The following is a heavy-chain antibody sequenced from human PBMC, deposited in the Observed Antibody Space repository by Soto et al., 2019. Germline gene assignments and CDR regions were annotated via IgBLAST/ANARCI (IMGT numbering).Heavy chain of an antibody. D-gene: IGHD4-4*01. CDR2: ISSSGSTI. CDR3: ARDLRPYYSNYVGGMDV. CDR1: GFTFSSYE. Sequence: GGSLSLSCAASGFTFSSYEMNWVRQAPGKGLEWVSYISSSGSTIYYADSVKGRFTISRDNAKNSLYLQMNSLRAEDTAVYYCARDLRPYYSNYVGGMDVWGQGTTVTVSS. J-gene: IGHJ6*02. V-gene: IGHV3-48*03.